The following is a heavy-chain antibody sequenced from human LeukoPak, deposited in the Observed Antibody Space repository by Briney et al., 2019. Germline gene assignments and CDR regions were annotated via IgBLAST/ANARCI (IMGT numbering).Heavy chain of an antibody. CDR1: GYTFTGYY. CDR2: INPNSGGT. CDR3: ASRWTEGRSSWFDP. J-gene: IGHJ5*02. D-gene: IGHD5-24*01. Sequence: GASVKVSCKASGYTFTGYYMHWVRQVPGQGLEWMGWINPNSGGTNYAQKFQGRVTMTRDTSISTAYMELSRLRSDDTAVYYCASRWTEGRSSWFDPWGQGTMVTVSS. V-gene: IGHV1-2*02.